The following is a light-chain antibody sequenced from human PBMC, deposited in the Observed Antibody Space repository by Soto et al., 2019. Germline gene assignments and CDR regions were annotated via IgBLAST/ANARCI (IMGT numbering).Light chain of an antibody. CDR3: QSYDSSLSGSV. J-gene: IGLJ2*01. CDR2: GNS. V-gene: IGLV1-40*01. Sequence: QSVLTQPPSVSGAPGQRVTISCTGSSSNIGAGYDVHWYQQLPGRAPKLLIHGNSNRPSGVPDRFSGSKSGTSASLAITGLQAEDEADYYCQSYDSSLSGSVFGGGTKVTVL. CDR1: SSNIGAGYD.